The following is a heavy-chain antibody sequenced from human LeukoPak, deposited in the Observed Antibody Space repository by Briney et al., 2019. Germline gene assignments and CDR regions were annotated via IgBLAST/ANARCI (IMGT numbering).Heavy chain of an antibody. J-gene: IGHJ4*02. CDR3: AVGPHHYFDS. CDR1: GGSINSGGYY. V-gene: IGHV4-31*03. Sequence: PSETLSLTCTVSGGSINSGGYYWSWIRQHPGKGLEWIGYISYSGSTYYNPSLKSRVTISLDTSKNQFSLRLSSVSAADTAVYFCAVGPHHYFDSWGEGTLVTVSS. CDR2: ISYSGST.